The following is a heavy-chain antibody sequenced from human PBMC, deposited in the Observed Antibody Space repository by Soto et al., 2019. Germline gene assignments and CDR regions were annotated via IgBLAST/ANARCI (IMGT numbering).Heavy chain of an antibody. J-gene: IGHJ6*02. V-gene: IGHV3-21*01. CDR1: GFTFSSYS. Sequence: GGSLRLSCAASGFTFSSYSMNWVRQAQGKGLEWVSSISSSSSYIYYGDSVKGRFTISRDNAKKSLYLQMNSLRAEDTAVYYWARGADSGSSPEVYGMDVWGQGTTVTVSS. D-gene: IGHD1-26*01. CDR3: ARGADSGSSPEVYGMDV. CDR2: ISSSSSYI.